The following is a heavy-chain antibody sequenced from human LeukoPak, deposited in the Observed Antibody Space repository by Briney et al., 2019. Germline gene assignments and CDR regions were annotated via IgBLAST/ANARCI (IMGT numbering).Heavy chain of an antibody. CDR1: GFTFSSFT. CDR2: ISLGNSTM. V-gene: IGHV3-48*02. Sequence: GGSLILSCAASGFTFSSFTMNWARQVPGKGLEWISYISLGNSTMFYADSVKGRFTISRDNAKNSLYLQMNSLRDDDTAVYYCARVGNGRSWDYWGQGTLVSVSS. J-gene: IGHJ4*02. CDR3: ARVGNGRSWDY. D-gene: IGHD2-15*01.